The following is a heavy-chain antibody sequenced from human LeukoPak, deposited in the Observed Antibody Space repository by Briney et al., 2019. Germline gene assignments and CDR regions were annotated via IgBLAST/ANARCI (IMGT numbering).Heavy chain of an antibody. Sequence: GGSLRLSCAASRFIFSNYVMHWVRQAPGKGLEWVAVIAYDGSQTYYSDSVKGRFTISRDNSKNTLYLQMSSLRAEDTAVYFCAKDGGSNSYWYFDLWGRGTLVTVSS. CDR3: AKDGGSNSYWYFDL. J-gene: IGHJ2*01. V-gene: IGHV3-30*04. D-gene: IGHD1-26*01. CDR2: IAYDGSQT. CDR1: RFIFSNYV.